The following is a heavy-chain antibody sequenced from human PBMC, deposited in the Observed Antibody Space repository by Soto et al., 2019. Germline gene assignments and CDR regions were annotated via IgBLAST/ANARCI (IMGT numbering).Heavy chain of an antibody. CDR2: ISFDGNNK. Sequence: QVQLVESGGGVVQPGRSLRLSCAASGFTFSSYALHWVRQAPGRGLEWVALISFDGNNKYYANSVKGRFTISRDNSKKTLYLQMSRLRGEDTAVYYCGRCSSTSCHLGADYWGQGTLVTVSS. J-gene: IGHJ4*02. V-gene: IGHV3-30-3*01. CDR1: GFTFSSYA. D-gene: IGHD2-2*01. CDR3: GRCSSTSCHLGADY.